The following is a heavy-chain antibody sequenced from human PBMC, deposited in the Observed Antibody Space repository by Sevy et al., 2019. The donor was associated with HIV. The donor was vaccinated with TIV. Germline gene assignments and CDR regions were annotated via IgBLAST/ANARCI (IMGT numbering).Heavy chain of an antibody. D-gene: IGHD1-26*01. CDR1: VFIFNSYV. V-gene: IGHV3-23*01. Sequence: GGSLRLSCAASVFIFNSYVMSWVCQAPGKGLEWVSGISASGGSTFYADSVKGRFTISRDNFKNALYLEMNSLRVEDTAVYYCAGAGMGAKGFDYWGQGTLVTVSS. CDR2: ISASGGST. J-gene: IGHJ4*02. CDR3: AGAGMGAKGFDY.